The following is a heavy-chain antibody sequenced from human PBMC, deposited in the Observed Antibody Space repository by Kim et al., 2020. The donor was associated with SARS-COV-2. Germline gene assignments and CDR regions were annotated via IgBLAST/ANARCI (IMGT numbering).Heavy chain of an antibody. J-gene: IGHJ4*02. CDR3: AKDNSYDSSSYVPPYFDY. D-gene: IGHD3-22*01. V-gene: IGHV3-30*02. Sequence: KGRFTISRDKSKNTLYLQMNSLSAEDTAVYYCAKDNSYDSSSYVPPYFDYWGQGTLVTVSS.